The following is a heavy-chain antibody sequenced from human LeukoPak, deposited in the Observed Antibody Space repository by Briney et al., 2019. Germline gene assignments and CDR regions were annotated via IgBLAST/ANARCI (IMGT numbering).Heavy chain of an antibody. Sequence: GGSLRLSCAASGFTFSSYAMSWVRQAPGKGLEWVSAISGSGGSTYYADSVKGRFTISRDNSKNTLYLQMNSLRAEDTAVYYCASGGLLELRRYYYYGMDVWGQGTTVTVSS. CDR2: ISGSGGST. CDR1: GFTFSSYA. CDR3: ASGGLLELRRYYYYGMDV. J-gene: IGHJ6*02. D-gene: IGHD1-7*01. V-gene: IGHV3-23*01.